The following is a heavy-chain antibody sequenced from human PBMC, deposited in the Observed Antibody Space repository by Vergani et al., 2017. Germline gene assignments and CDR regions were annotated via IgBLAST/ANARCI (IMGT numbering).Heavy chain of an antibody. D-gene: IGHD3-9*01. CDR1: GFTFSSYA. CDR3: AKATQLRYFDWLDY. V-gene: IGHV3-23*04. J-gene: IGHJ4*02. CDR2: ISGSGGST. Sequence: VQLVESGGGVVQPGRSLRLSCAASGFTFSSYAMHWVRQAPGKGLEWVSAISGSGGSTYYADSVKGRFTISRDNSKNTLHLQMNSLRAEDTAVYYCAKATQLRYFDWLDYWGQGTLVTVSS.